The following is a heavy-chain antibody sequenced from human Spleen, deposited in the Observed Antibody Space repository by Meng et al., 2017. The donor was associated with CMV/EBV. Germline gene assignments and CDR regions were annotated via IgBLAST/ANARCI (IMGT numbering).Heavy chain of an antibody. CDR2: ISSSGRNI. J-gene: IGHJ6*02. CDR1: GLTFSKSE. Sequence: GGSLRLSCAASGLTFSKSEMNWVRQAPGKGLEWISYISSSGRNIYYADSVRGRFTISRDNVGKSLLLQMNSLRAEDTGVYYCARAPAGGFWSAIYRDYFYYGMDVWGQGTTVTVSS. D-gene: IGHD3-3*01. CDR3: ARAPAGGFWSAIYRDYFYYGMDV. V-gene: IGHV3-48*03.